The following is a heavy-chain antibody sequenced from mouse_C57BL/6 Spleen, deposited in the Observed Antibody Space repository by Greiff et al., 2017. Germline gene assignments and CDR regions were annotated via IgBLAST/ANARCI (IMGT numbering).Heavy chain of an antibody. CDR2: IYPGAGDT. V-gene: IGHV1-80*01. D-gene: IGHD1-1*01. Sequence: VKLVESGAELVKPGASVKISCKASGYAFSSYWMNWVKQRPGKGLEWIGQIYPGAGDTNYNGKFKGKATLTADKSSSTAYMLLSSLTSEDSAVYFCARFRYYYGSSYFDYWGQGTTLTVSS. CDR1: GYAFSSYW. CDR3: ARFRYYYGSSYFDY. J-gene: IGHJ2*01.